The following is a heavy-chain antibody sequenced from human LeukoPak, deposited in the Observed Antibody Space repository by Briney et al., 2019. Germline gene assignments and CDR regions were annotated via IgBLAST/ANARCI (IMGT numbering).Heavy chain of an antibody. D-gene: IGHD5-18*01. Sequence: ASVKVSCKASGYTFTSYAIGWVRQAPGQGLEWMGWISGYNSNTNYAQKLQGRVTLTTDTSTSTAYMELRSLRSDDAAIYYCARNVDTSMVTLWYFDYWGQGTLVTVSS. J-gene: IGHJ4*02. CDR1: GYTFTSYA. CDR2: ISGYNSNT. V-gene: IGHV1-18*04. CDR3: ARNVDTSMVTLWYFDY.